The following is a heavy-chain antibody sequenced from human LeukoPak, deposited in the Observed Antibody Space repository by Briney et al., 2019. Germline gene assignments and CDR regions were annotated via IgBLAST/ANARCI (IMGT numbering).Heavy chain of an antibody. CDR2: IYSGGRT. D-gene: IGHD4-23*01. Sequence: PGGSLRLSCAASGFTVSSNYMSWVRQAPGKGLEWVSAIYSGGRTYYADSVKARFTISRDNSKNTLYLQMNSLRAEDTAVYYCARKHDYGGNRTDYWGQGTLVTVSS. J-gene: IGHJ4*02. CDR1: GFTVSSNY. CDR3: ARKHDYGGNRTDY. V-gene: IGHV3-66*01.